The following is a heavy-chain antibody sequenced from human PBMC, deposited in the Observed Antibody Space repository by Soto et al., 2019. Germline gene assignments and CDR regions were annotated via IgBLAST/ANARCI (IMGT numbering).Heavy chain of an antibody. Sequence: PSETLSLTCTVSGGSISSYYWSWIRQPPGKGLEWIGYIYYSGSTNYNPSLKSRVTISVDTSKNQFSLTLSSVTAADTAVYYCARRERYCSGGRCYPGAFDIWGRGTMVTVSS. CDR1: GGSISSYY. CDR2: IYYSGST. CDR3: ARRERYCSGGRCYPGAFDI. D-gene: IGHD2-15*01. J-gene: IGHJ3*02. V-gene: IGHV4-59*08.